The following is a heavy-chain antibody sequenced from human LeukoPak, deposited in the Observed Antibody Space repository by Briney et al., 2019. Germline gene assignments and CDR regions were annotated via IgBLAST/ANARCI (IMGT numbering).Heavy chain of an antibody. J-gene: IGHJ4*02. D-gene: IGHD6-6*01. Sequence: PSETLSLTCTVSGGSISSYYWSWLRQPPGKRLEWIGYIYDSGSTDYNPSLKSRVTISVDPSKNQFSLKLTSVTAADTAVYYCARGDSAARLGYWGQGTLVTLPS. CDR3: ARGDSAARLGY. CDR1: GGSISSYY. V-gene: IGHV4-59*01. CDR2: IYDSGST.